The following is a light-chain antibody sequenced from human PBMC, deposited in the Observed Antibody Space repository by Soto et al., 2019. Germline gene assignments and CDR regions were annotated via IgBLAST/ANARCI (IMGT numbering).Light chain of an antibody. V-gene: IGLV2-14*01. Sequence: QSALTQPASVSGSPGQSITISCTGTSSDVGGYNLVSWYQQYRDKAPKLMIFDVNTRPSGVSNRFSGSKSGNTASLTISGLQAEDEDDYYCSSYKSSSTRPYVFGTGTKLTVL. CDR1: SSDVGGYNL. CDR3: SSYKSSSTRPYV. CDR2: DVN. J-gene: IGLJ1*01.